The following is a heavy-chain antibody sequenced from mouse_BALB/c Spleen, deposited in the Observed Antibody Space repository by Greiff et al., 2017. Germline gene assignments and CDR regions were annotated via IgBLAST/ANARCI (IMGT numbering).Heavy chain of an antibody. V-gene: IGHV1-54*01. CDR1: GYAFTNYL. J-gene: IGHJ2*01. CDR3: ARDYYGSSYGRFDY. D-gene: IGHD1-1*01. CDR2: INPGSGGT. Sequence: VQLVESGAELVRPGTSVKVSCKASGYAFTNYLIEWVKQRPGQGLEWIGVINPGSGGTNYNEKFKGKATLTADKSSSTAYMQLSSLTSDDSAVYFCARDYYGSSYGRFDYWGQGTTLTVSS.